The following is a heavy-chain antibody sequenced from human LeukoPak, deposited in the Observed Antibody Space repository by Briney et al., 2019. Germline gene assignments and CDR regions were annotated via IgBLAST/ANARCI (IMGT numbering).Heavy chain of an antibody. Sequence: SETLSLTCSVSGDSASRSDSYWDWIRQPPGKGLEWIGTIYFSGRTYYSPSLKSRVTMSVDPSNNQFSLNLRSVTTADTAVYYCARRRYYDGSGYLEWGQGTLLSVSS. CDR3: ARRRYYDGSGYLE. CDR1: GDSASRSDSY. D-gene: IGHD3-22*01. V-gene: IGHV4-39*01. CDR2: IYFSGRT. J-gene: IGHJ1*01.